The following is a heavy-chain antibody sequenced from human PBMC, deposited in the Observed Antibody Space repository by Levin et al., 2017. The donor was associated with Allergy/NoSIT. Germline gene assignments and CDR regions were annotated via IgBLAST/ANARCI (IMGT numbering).Heavy chain of an antibody. J-gene: IGHJ4*02. V-gene: IGHV3-7*01. CDR2: IKQDGSEK. Sequence: PGGSLRLSCEVSGFTFSNSWMSWVRQAPGKGLEWVANIKQDGSEKYYVDSVEGRFTISRDNAKSSLLLQMNSLRVEDTAIYYCARDRRWSSSGGTFFDYWGQGTLVTVSS. CDR1: GFTFSNSW. D-gene: IGHD6-13*01. CDR3: ARDRRWSSSGGTFFDY.